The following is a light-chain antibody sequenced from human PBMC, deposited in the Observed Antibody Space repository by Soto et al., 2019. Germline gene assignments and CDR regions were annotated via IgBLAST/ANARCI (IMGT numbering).Light chain of an antibody. CDR3: HHYGSSTPYT. CDR2: GAS. Sequence: EIVLTQSPGTLSLSPGERATLSCRASQSVDNTYLAWYQQKPGQAPRLLIYGASSRPNGIPDRFSGSGSGTEFTLTISRLEPEDFAVYYCHHYGSSTPYTFGQGTKLDFK. CDR1: QSVDNTY. V-gene: IGKV3-20*01. J-gene: IGKJ2*01.